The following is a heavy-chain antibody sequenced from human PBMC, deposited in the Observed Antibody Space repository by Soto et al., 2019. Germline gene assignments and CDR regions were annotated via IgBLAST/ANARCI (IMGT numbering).Heavy chain of an antibody. J-gene: IGHJ6*02. Sequence: SETLSLTCTVSGGSISSGGYYWSWIRQHPGKGLEWIGYIYYSGSTYYNPSLKSRVTISGDTSKNQFSLKLSSVTAADTAVYYCACLAAAYYYYGMDVWGQGTTVPVSS. V-gene: IGHV4-31*03. CDR3: ACLAAAYYYYGMDV. D-gene: IGHD2-15*01. CDR2: IYYSGST. CDR1: GGSISSGGYY.